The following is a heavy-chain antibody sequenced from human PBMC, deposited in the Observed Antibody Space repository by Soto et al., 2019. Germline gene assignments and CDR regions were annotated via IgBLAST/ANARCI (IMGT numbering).Heavy chain of an antibody. CDR2: IIPIFGTA. CDR3: ALDAIGGSYVY. V-gene: IGHV1-69*06. Sequence: SVKVSGKASGGTFSSYAISWVRQAPGQGLEWMGGIIPIFGTANYAQKFQGRVTITADKSTSTAYMELSSLRSEDTAVYYCALDAIGGSYVYWGQGTLVTVSS. CDR1: GGTFSSYA. D-gene: IGHD1-26*01. J-gene: IGHJ4*02.